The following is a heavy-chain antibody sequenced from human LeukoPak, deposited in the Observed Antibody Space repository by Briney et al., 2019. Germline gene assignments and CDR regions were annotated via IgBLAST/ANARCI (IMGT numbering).Heavy chain of an antibody. CDR2: IKQDGSEK. CDR3: ARDREMATRLHDAFDF. CDR1: GFTFSSYG. Sequence: GGSLRLSCAASGFTFSSYGMSWVRQAPGKGLEWVANIKQDGSEKYYVDSVKGRFTISRDNAENSLYLQMNSLGAEDTAVYYCARDREMATRLHDAFDFWGQGTMVTVSS. D-gene: IGHD5-24*01. V-gene: IGHV3-7*01. J-gene: IGHJ3*01.